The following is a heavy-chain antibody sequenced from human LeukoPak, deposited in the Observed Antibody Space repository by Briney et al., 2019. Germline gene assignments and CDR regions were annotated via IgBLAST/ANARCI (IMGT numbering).Heavy chain of an antibody. CDR3: ARGRIAVPGTFDY. V-gene: IGHV3-64*01. D-gene: IGHD6-19*01. CDR2: ISSNGGST. CDR1: GFTFSSYA. J-gene: IGHJ4*02. Sequence: PGGSLRLSCAASGFTFSSYAMHWVRQAPGKGLEYVSAISSNGGSTYYANSVKGRFTISRDNSKNTLYLQMGSLRAEDMAVYYCARGRIAVPGTFDYWGQGTVVTASS.